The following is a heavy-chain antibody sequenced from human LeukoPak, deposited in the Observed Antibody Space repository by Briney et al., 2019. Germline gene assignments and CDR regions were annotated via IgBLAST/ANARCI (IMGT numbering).Heavy chain of an antibody. D-gene: IGHD3-10*01. V-gene: IGHV3-30*18. CDR2: ISYDGSNK. CDR1: GFTFSSYG. CDR3: AKSLGGRFDP. Sequence: GGSLRLSCAASGFTFSSYGMHWVRQAPGKGLEWVAVISYDGSNKYYADSVKGRFTISRDNSKNTLYLQMNSLRAEDTAVYYCAKSLGGRFDPWGQGTLVTVSS. J-gene: IGHJ5*02.